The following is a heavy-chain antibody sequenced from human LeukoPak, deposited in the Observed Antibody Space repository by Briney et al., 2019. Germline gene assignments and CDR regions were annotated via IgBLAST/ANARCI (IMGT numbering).Heavy chain of an antibody. Sequence: SETLSLTCTVSGGSISSYYWSWIRQPPGKGLEWIGYIYYSGSTNYNPSLKSRVTISVDTSKNQFSLKLSSVTAADTAVYYCARAATLEDWFDPWGQGTLVTVSS. CDR2: IYYSGST. V-gene: IGHV4-59*01. D-gene: IGHD2-15*01. J-gene: IGHJ5*02. CDR1: GGSISSYY. CDR3: ARAATLEDWFDP.